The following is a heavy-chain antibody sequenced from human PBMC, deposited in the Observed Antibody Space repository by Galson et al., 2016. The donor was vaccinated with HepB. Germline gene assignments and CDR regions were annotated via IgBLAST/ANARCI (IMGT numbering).Heavy chain of an antibody. V-gene: IGHV3-33*01. CDR3: ARDGPKSPYSYYYYYGMDV. J-gene: IGHJ6*02. CDR2: IWYDGSNK. Sequence: MPWVRQAPGQGLEWVAAIWYDGSNKYYGDSVQGRTIISRDNNNNTLYLQMNSLRAEDTAVYYCARDGPKSPYSYYYYYGMDVWGQGTTVIVS. D-gene: IGHD4-11*01.